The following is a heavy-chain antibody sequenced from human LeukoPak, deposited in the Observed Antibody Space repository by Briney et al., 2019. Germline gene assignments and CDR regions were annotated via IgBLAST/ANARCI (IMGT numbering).Heavy chain of an antibody. D-gene: IGHD5-24*01. Sequence: SETLSLTCAVSSGSISSSHWWSWVRQPPGKGLEWIGEIYHSGTTNYNPSLENRVTMSVDKSKNHFSLKLTSVTAADTAVYYCARSGCRRWSAFDIWGPGTMVTVSS. CDR1: SGSISSSHW. J-gene: IGHJ3*02. V-gene: IGHV4-4*02. CDR2: IYHSGTT. CDR3: ARSGCRRWSAFDI.